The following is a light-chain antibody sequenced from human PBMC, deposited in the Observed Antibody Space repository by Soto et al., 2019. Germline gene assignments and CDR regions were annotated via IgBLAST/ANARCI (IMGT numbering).Light chain of an antibody. CDR1: SNDLGGYNY. V-gene: IGLV2-11*01. Sequence: QSALTQPRSVSGSPGQSVTISCTITSNDLGGYNYFSWYQQRPGKAPKLIIYDVSKRPSGVPDRFSGSKSGNTASLTISGQQAEDEDYYYRSSDTGSYVVIFGGGTKLTVL. CDR2: DVS. J-gene: IGLJ2*01. CDR3: SSDTGSYVVI.